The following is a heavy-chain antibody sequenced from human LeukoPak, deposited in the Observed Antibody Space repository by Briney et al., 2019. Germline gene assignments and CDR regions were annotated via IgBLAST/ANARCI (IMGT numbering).Heavy chain of an antibody. D-gene: IGHD2-15*01. CDR2: ISDADGSIT. CDR3: ARDLSGYSDY. CDR1: GFTLSSYW. J-gene: IGHJ4*02. V-gene: IGHV3-74*01. Sequence: GGSLRLSCAASGFTLSSYWLHWVRQAPGKGLVWVSRISDADGSITDYADSVRGRFTISRDTAKNTLYLEMNSLGAEDTAVYYCARDLSGYSDYWGQGPLVTVSS.